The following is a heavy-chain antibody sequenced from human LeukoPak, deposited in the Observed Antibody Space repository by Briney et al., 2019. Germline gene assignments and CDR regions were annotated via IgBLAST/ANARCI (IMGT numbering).Heavy chain of an antibody. D-gene: IGHD2-8*01. V-gene: IGHV4-4*07. Sequence: PSETLSLTCTVSGGSISSYYWSWIRQPAGKGLEWIGRIYTSGSTNYNPSLKSRDTMSVDTSKNQFSLKLSSVTAADTAVYYCARRGDCTNGVCRSYWYFDLWGRGTLVTVSS. J-gene: IGHJ2*01. CDR3: ARRGDCTNGVCRSYWYFDL. CDR1: GGSISSYY. CDR2: IYTSGST.